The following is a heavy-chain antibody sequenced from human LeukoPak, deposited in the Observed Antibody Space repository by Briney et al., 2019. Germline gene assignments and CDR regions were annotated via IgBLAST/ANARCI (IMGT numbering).Heavy chain of an antibody. CDR1: GFTVSSNY. CDR3: ARNRDYGQTGYFDY. J-gene: IGHJ4*02. V-gene: IGHV3-66*01. Sequence: GGSPRLSCAASGFTVSSNYMSWVRQSPGKGLDWLSVIYSGGSTYYADSVKGRFNIYRDHSKNTLYLQLNSLRAEDTAVYYCARNRDYGQTGYFDYWGQGTLVTVSS. D-gene: IGHD4/OR15-4a*01. CDR2: IYSGGST.